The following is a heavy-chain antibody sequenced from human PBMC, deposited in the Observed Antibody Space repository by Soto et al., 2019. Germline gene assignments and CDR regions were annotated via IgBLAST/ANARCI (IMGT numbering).Heavy chain of an antibody. CDR2: ISGSGGNM. CDR1: GFTFSSYA. V-gene: IGHV3-23*01. Sequence: WGSLRLSCAASGFTFSSYAMSWVRQAPGKGLEWVSGISGSGGNMYYADSVKGRFTTSRDNSKNTLYLQMSSLRAEDTAVYYCAKDLNLQGFDPWGQGTLVTVSS. J-gene: IGHJ5*02. CDR3: AKDLNLQGFDP.